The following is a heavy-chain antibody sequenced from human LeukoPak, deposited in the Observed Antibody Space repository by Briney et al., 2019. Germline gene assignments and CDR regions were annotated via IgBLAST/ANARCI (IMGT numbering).Heavy chain of an antibody. Sequence: PGGSLRLSCAASGFTFSSYAMSWVRQAPGKGLEWVSAISGSGGSTYYADSVKGRFTISRDNSKNTLYLQMNSLRAEDTAVYYCAKEGQQVGATPRRDKCNWFDPWGQGTLVTVSS. CDR3: AKEGQQVGATPRRDKCNWFDP. J-gene: IGHJ5*02. CDR2: ISGSGGST. D-gene: IGHD1-26*01. CDR1: GFTFSSYA. V-gene: IGHV3-23*01.